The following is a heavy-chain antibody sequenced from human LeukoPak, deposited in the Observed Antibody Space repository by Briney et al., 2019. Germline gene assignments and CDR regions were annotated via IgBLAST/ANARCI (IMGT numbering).Heavy chain of an antibody. Sequence: SETLSLTCTVSGGSISSSSYYWGWIRQPPGKGLEWIGSIYYSGSTYYNPSLKSRVTISVDTSKNQFSLKLSSVTAADTAVYYCASYYDFWSGYYPPPFDYWGQGTLVTVSS. CDR2: IYYSGST. V-gene: IGHV4-39*01. CDR3: ASYYDFWSGYYPPPFDY. D-gene: IGHD3-3*01. J-gene: IGHJ4*02. CDR1: GGSISSSSYY.